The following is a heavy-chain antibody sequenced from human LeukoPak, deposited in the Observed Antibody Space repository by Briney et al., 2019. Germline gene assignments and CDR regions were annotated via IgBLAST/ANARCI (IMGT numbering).Heavy chain of an antibody. CDR3: ARGPFGNRSHYRSRNWLDP. CDR2: INHSGST. Sequence: SETLSLTCAVYGGSFSGYYWSWIRQPPGKGLGWIGEINHSGSTNYNPSLKSRVTISVDTSKNQFSLKLSSVTAADTAVYYCARGPFGNRSHYRSRNWLDPWGQGTLVTVSS. CDR1: GGSFSGYY. J-gene: IGHJ5*02. D-gene: IGHD1-26*01. V-gene: IGHV4-34*01.